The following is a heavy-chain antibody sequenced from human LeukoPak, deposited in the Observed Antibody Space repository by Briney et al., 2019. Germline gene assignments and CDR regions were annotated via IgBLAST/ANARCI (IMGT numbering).Heavy chain of an antibody. CDR3: ASRTTHTTESYYYYMDV. J-gene: IGHJ6*03. Sequence: ASVKVSCKASGGTFSSYAISWVRQAPGQGLEWMGGIIPIFGTANYAQKFQGRVTITADKSTSTAYMELSSLRSEDTAVYYCASRTTHTTESYYYYMDVWGKGTTVTVSS. CDR2: IIPIFGTA. CDR1: GGTFSSYA. D-gene: IGHD1-1*01. V-gene: IGHV1-69*06.